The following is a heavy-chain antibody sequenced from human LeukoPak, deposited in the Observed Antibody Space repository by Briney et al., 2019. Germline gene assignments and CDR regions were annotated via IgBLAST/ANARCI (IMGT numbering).Heavy chain of an antibody. Sequence: GGSLRLSCAASGFTLSDYYMSWIRQAPGQGLEWVSYVSSTGSTTYYADSVKGRFTISRDNAKNSLYLQMNSLRVEDTAVYYCARDIASDAFDIWGQGTMVTVSS. CDR1: GFTLSDYY. CDR2: VSSTGSTT. J-gene: IGHJ3*02. V-gene: IGHV3-11*04. CDR3: ARDIASDAFDI. D-gene: IGHD3-3*02.